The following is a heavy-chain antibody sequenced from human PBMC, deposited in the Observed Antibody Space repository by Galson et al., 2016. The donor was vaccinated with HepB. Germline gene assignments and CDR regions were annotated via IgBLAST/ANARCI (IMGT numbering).Heavy chain of an antibody. CDR2: IWHDGSEK. D-gene: IGHD3-3*01. CDR3: ARDRFLKGMDV. Sequence: SLRLSCAPSRLTFGRENMHWVRQAPGKGPEWVAVIWHDGSEKYYADSVKGRFTISRDNSENTLYLQMDSLRAEDTAVYYCARDRFLKGMDVWGQGTTITVSS. J-gene: IGHJ6*02. V-gene: IGHV3-33*01. CDR1: RLTFGREN.